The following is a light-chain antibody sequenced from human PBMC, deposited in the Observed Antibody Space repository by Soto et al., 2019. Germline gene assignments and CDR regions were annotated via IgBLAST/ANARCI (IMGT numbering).Light chain of an antibody. J-gene: IGKJ4*01. CDR2: KAS. CDR3: QQYNAYPLT. CDR1: QTINSW. V-gene: IGKV1-5*03. Sequence: DIQMTQSPSTLSASVGDRVTITCRASQTINSWLAWYQQKPGKAPTLLIYKASTLESGVPSRFSGSGSGTEFSLTISSLQPDEFATYYCQQYNAYPLTFGGGTTVDIK.